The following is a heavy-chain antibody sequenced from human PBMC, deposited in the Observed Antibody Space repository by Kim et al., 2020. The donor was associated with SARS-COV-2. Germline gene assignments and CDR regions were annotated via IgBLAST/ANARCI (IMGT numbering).Heavy chain of an antibody. J-gene: IGHJ4*02. V-gene: IGHV1-69*13. CDR2: IIPIFGTA. CDR3: ARGNTGPYCSGGSCYSKFDY. Sequence: SVKVSCKASGGTFSSYAISWVRQAPGQGLEWMGGIIPIFGTANYAQKFQGRVTITADESTSTAYMELSSLRSEDTAVYYCARGNTGPYCSGGSCYSKFDYWGQGTLVTVSS. CDR1: GGTFSSYA. D-gene: IGHD2-15*01.